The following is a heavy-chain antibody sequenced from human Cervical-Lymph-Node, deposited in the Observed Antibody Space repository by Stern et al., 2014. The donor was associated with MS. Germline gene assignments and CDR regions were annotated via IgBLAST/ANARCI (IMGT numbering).Heavy chain of an antibody. CDR2: ISWSRGKI. Sequence: VQLVQSGGDLVQPGRSMRLSCAASGFRFDDYAMNWVRQAPGKGLEWVSGISWSRGKIGYADSVKGRFTISRDNVKNSLFLQMNSLRSEDPASYYCARAIGFCSGGNCEPYYYYGIDVWGQGTRVTVSS. CDR1: GFRFDDYA. D-gene: IGHD2-15*01. J-gene: IGHJ6*02. V-gene: IGHV3-9*01. CDR3: ARAIGFCSGGNCEPYYYYGIDV.